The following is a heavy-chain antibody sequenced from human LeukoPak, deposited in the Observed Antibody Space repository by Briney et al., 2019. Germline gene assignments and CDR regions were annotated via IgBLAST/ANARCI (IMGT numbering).Heavy chain of an antibody. CDR3: ARHGEGYDILTGYYDPFDY. D-gene: IGHD3-9*01. CDR2: IYYSGST. Sequence: SETLSLTCTVSVGSISISSYYCGWIRQPPGKGLEWLGSIYYSGSTYYNPSLKSRVTISVDTSKNQFSLKLSSVTAADTAVYYCARHGEGYDILTGYYDPFDYWGQGTLVTVSS. J-gene: IGHJ4*02. V-gene: IGHV4-39*01. CDR1: VGSISISSYY.